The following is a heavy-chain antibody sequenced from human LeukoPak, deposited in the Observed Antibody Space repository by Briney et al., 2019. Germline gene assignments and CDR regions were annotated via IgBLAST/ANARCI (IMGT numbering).Heavy chain of an antibody. Sequence: GASQRLSCAASRLPFSSYWMHSVRQAAGQGLVRLLRIKSDGSSTSYADSVKGRFTISRDNAKNTLYLQMNSLRAEDTAVYYCARGSSGYDPFDYWGQGTLVTVSS. CDR1: RLPFSSYW. D-gene: IGHD5-12*01. V-gene: IGHV3-74*01. CDR3: ARGSSGYDPFDY. CDR2: IKSDGSST. J-gene: IGHJ4*02.